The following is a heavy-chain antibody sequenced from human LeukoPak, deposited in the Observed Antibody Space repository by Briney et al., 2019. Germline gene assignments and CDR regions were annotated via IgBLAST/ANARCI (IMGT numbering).Heavy chain of an antibody. D-gene: IGHD1-7*01. Sequence: PSETLSLTCTVSGGSIGSGSYYWGWIRQPPGKGLEWIGNIYYSGSTYYNPSLKSRVTISVDTSKNQFSLKLSSVTAADTAVYYCARHLSTGNYYFDYWGQGTLVTVSS. J-gene: IGHJ4*02. CDR1: GGSIGSGSYY. CDR3: ARHLSTGNYYFDY. V-gene: IGHV4-39*01. CDR2: IYYSGST.